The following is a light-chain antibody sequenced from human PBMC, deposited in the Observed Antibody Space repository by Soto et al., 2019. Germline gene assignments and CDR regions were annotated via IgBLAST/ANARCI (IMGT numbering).Light chain of an antibody. CDR2: GAS. J-gene: IGKJ2*01. Sequence: EIVLTQSPGTLSLSPGERATLSCRASQSVSSSYLAWYQQKPGQAPRLLIYGASSRATGIPDRFSGSGSGTDFTLTISRLGPEDFAVYFCQHYGNSPPFTFGQGTKVDIK. CDR1: QSVSSSY. V-gene: IGKV3-20*01. CDR3: QHYGNSPPFT.